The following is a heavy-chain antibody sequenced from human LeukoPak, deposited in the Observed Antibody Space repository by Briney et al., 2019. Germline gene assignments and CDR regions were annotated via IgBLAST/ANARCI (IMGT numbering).Heavy chain of an antibody. Sequence: ASVKVSCKASGGSFSNYVISWVRHAPGQGLEWMGGIIPIFGTANYAQKFQGRVTITTDEFTSTAYMELSSLRSEDTAVYYCARDLVLSNAFDIWGQGTMVTVSS. CDR2: IIPIFGTA. CDR3: ARDLVLSNAFDI. V-gene: IGHV1-69*05. D-gene: IGHD2-15*01. CDR1: GGSFSNYV. J-gene: IGHJ3*02.